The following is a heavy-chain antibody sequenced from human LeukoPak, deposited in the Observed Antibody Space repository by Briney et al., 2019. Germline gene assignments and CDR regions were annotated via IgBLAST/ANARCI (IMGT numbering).Heavy chain of an antibody. CDR2: IIPIFGIA. V-gene: IGHV1-69*04. CDR3: ARSPDYDSSGDVWFEP. D-gene: IGHD3-22*01. J-gene: IGHJ5*02. Sequence: SVTVSCKTSRGTFSSHAISWVRQAPGQGVEWMGRIIPIFGIANYAQKFQGRVTITADKSTSTASMELSSLRSEDTAVYYCARSPDYDSSGDVWFEPWGHGDLFTVSS. CDR1: RGTFSSHA.